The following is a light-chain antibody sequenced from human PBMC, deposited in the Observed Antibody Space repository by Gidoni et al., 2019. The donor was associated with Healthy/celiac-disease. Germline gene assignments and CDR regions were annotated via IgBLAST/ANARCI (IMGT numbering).Light chain of an antibody. Sequence: QSVLTQPPSVSGAPGQRVTIACTGSSSNIGAGYEVHWYQQLPGTAPKLLIYGNSNRPSGFPDRFSGSKSGTSASLAITGLQAEDEADYYCQSYDSSLSGWVFGGGTKLTVL. J-gene: IGLJ2*01. CDR3: QSYDSSLSGWV. CDR2: GNS. CDR1: SSNIGAGYE. V-gene: IGLV1-40*01.